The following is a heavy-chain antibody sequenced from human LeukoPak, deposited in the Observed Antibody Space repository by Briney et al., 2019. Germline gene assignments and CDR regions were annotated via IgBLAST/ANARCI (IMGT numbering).Heavy chain of an antibody. J-gene: IGHJ5*02. CDR3: ATDPASWFDP. V-gene: IGHV4-38-2*02. CDR1: GYSISSGYY. Sequence: SETLSLTCAVSGYSISSGYYWGWTRQPPGKGLEWIGSINHSGSTFYNPSLKSRVTISIDTSKNQFSLKLSSVTAADTAVYYCATDPASWFDPWGQGTLVTVSS. CDR2: INHSGST.